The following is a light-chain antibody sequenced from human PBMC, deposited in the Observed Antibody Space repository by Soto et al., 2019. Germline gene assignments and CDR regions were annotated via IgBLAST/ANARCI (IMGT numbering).Light chain of an antibody. CDR2: GAS. J-gene: IGKJ1*01. CDR1: QTIRSNY. V-gene: IGKV3-20*01. CDR3: QQYGSSPWT. Sequence: ETVLTQSPGTLSLSPGERATLSCRASQTIRSNYLAWYRQTPGQAPRLLIYGASNRSSGIADRFSGSGSGTYFTLFISILEPEDFALYYCQQYGSSPWTFGQGTKVEIK.